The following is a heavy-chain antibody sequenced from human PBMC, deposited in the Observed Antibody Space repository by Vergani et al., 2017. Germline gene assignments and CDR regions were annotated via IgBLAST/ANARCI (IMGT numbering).Heavy chain of an antibody. CDR1: GFTFSSYG. Sequence: VQLVESGGGLVQPGGSLRLSCAASGFTFSSYGMHWVRQAPGKGLEWVAVISYDGSNKYYADSVKGRFTISRDNSKNTLYLQMNSLRAEDTAVYYCAKDQGGFDYWGQGTLVTVSS. V-gene: IGHV3-30*18. J-gene: IGHJ4*02. CDR3: AKDQGGFDY. CDR2: ISYDGSNK.